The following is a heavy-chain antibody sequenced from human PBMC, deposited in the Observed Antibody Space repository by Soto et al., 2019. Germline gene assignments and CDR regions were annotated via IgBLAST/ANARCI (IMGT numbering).Heavy chain of an antibody. CDR3: ARGYSSGWYLSEKGPYYSYYGMDV. Sequence: SQTLSLTCAISGDSVSSNSAAWNWIRQSPSRGLEWLGRTYYRSKWYNDYAVSVKSRITINPDTSKNQFSLQLNSVTPEDTAVYYCARGYSSGWYLSEKGPYYSYYGMDVWGQGTTVTVSS. D-gene: IGHD6-19*01. J-gene: IGHJ6*02. V-gene: IGHV6-1*01. CDR2: TYYRSKWYN. CDR1: GDSVSSNSAA.